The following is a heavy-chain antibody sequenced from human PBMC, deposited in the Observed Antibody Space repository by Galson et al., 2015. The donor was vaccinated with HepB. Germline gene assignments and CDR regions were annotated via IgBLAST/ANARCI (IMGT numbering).Heavy chain of an antibody. V-gene: IGHV3-7*01. D-gene: IGHD1-26*01. Sequence: SLRLSCAASGFTFSSYWMSWVRQAPGKGLEWVANIKQDGSEKYYVDSVKGRFTISRDNAKNSLYLQMNSLRAEDTAVYYCAGENEPEGAAAFDIWGQGTMVTVSS. J-gene: IGHJ3*02. CDR1: GFTFSSYW. CDR3: AGENEPEGAAAFDI. CDR2: IKQDGSEK.